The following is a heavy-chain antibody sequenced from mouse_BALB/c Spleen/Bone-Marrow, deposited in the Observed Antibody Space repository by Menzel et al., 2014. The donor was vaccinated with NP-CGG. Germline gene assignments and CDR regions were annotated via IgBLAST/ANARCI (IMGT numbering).Heavy chain of an antibody. V-gene: IGHV1S81*02. D-gene: IGHD2-3*01. CDR1: GYTFTSYW. CDR3: ARDGYY. Sequence: VQLQQSGAELVKPGASVKLSCKAFGYTFTSYWMHWVKQRPGQGLEWIGEINPSNGRTNYNEKFKSKATLTVDKSSSTAYMQLSSLTSEDSAVYYCARDGYYWGQGTLVTVSA. J-gene: IGHJ3*01. CDR2: INPSNGRT.